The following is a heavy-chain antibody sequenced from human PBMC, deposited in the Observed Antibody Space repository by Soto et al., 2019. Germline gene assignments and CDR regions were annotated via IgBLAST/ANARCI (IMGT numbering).Heavy chain of an antibody. CDR2: ISGSGGST. Sequence: GVSLRLSCAASGFTFSSYAMTWVRQPPGRGLDWFSVISGSGGSTDYADSVKGRLTISRDNTKNTLYLQMNSLRAEDTAVYYCAKGSVFGLSGFREYWGQGTLVTVSS. V-gene: IGHV3-23*01. D-gene: IGHD3-22*01. CDR1: GFTFSSYA. CDR3: AKGSVFGLSGFREY. J-gene: IGHJ4*02.